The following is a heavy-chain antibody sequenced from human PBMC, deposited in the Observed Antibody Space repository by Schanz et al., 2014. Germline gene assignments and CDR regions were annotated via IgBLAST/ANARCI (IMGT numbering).Heavy chain of an antibody. CDR3: ARSGSSNWYFFDY. D-gene: IGHD6-13*01. CDR2: INPIGGST. J-gene: IGHJ4*02. V-gene: IGHV1-69*02. Sequence: QVHLVQSGAEVKKPGPSVKVSCKASGGTFSTYTISWVRQAPGQGLEWMGIINPIGGSTTYAQKFQGRVTITRDTLASTAYMEVSSLRSEDTAVYYCARSGSSNWYFFDYWGQGTLXTVSS. CDR1: GGTFSTYT.